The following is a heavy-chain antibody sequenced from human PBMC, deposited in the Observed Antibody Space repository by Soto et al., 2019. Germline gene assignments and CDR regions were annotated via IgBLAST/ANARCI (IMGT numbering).Heavy chain of an antibody. V-gene: IGHV5-51*01. CDR1: WYSFTTYW. D-gene: IGHD1-1*01. Sequence: PGESLKISCKGSWYSFTTYWIAWLRQMPGKGLEWLGIIYPGDFDTRYSPSFQGQVTISADKSISTAYLQWSSLKASDTAMYYCARRISTPANYYFEDLGEGTPVIVS. CDR2: IYPGDFDT. J-gene: IGHJ4*02. CDR3: ARRISTPANYYFED.